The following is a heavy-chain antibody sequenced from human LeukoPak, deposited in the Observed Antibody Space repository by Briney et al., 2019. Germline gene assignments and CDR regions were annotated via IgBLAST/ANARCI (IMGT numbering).Heavy chain of an antibody. Sequence: GGSLRLSCAASGFTFSSYGMHWVRQAPGKGLEWVAVIWYDGTNKYYADSVKGRFTISRDNSKSTLYLQMNSLRAEDTAVYYCARTASRGPQSAESFHHWGQGTLVTVSS. CDR1: GFTFSSYG. CDR2: IWYDGTNK. CDR3: ARTASRGPQSAESFHH. V-gene: IGHV3-33*01. J-gene: IGHJ1*01.